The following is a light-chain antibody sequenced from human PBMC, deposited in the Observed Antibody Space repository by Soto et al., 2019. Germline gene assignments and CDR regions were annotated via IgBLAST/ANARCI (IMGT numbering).Light chain of an antibody. J-gene: IGLJ2*01. CDR2: EVN. Sequence: QSALTQPASVSGSPGQSITISCTGASSDVGGYNYVSWYQQHPDKAPKLIIYEVNNRPSGVSDRFSGSKSDNTASLTISGLQAEDEADYYCSSFTTTTTVIFGGGTKLTVL. CDR1: SSDVGGYNY. V-gene: IGLV2-14*01. CDR3: SSFTTTTTVI.